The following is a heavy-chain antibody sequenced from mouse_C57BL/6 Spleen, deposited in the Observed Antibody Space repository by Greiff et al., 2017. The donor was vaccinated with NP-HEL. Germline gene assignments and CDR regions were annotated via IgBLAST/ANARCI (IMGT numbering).Heavy chain of an antibody. D-gene: IGHD2-1*01. CDR3: AREDGNPLDY. J-gene: IGHJ4*01. CDR2: ISSGGSYT. Sequence: EVKLVESGGDLVKPGGSLKLSCAASGFTFSSYGMSWVRQTPDKRLAWVATISSGGSYTYYPDSVKGRFTISRDNAKNTLYLQMSSLKSEDTAMYYCAREDGNPLDYWGQGTSVTVSS. CDR1: GFTFSSYG. V-gene: IGHV5-6*01.